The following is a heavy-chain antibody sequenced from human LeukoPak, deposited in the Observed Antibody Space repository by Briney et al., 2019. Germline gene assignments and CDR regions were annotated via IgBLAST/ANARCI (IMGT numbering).Heavy chain of an antibody. Sequence: PGGSLRLSCAASGFTFSDYYMSRIRQAPGKGLEWVSHITSSSSFTNYADSVKGRFTISRDNAKNSLYLQMCSLRAEDTAVYYCARGGRPDYWGQGTLVTVSS. V-gene: IGHV3-11*06. CDR1: GFTFSDYY. D-gene: IGHD3-10*01. CDR2: ITSSSSFT. J-gene: IGHJ4*02. CDR3: ARGGRPDY.